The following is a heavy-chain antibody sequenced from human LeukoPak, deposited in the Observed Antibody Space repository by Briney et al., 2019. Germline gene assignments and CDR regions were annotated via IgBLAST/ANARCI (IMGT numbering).Heavy chain of an antibody. D-gene: IGHD1-1*01. CDR1: GDSITAYY. J-gene: IGHJ4*02. V-gene: IGHV4-59*03. CDR3: AKWHERLLAFDS. CDR2: IHYTGKK. Sequence: PSETLSLTCSVSGDSITAYYWNWVRQPPGKGLEWIGYIHYTGKKYYNPSLKSRITTSVDTSKSQFSLILSSVTAADTAVYYCAKWHERLLAFDSWGQGTLVTVSS.